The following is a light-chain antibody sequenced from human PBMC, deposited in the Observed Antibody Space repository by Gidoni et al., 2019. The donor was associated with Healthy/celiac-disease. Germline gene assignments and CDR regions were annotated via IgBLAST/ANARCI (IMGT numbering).Light chain of an antibody. CDR2: GNS. Sequence: QSVLTQPPSVSGAQGQRVTISCTGSSSNIGAGYDVHWYQQLPGPAPKLLIYGNSNRPSGVPDRFSGSKSGTSASLAITGLQAEDEADYYCQSYDSSLSALYVFGTGTKVTVL. V-gene: IGLV1-40*01. J-gene: IGLJ1*01. CDR1: SSNIGAGYD. CDR3: QSYDSSLSALYV.